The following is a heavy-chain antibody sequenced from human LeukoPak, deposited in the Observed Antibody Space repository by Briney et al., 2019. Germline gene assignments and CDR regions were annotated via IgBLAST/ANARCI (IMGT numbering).Heavy chain of an antibody. D-gene: IGHD3-10*01. CDR1: GFTFSSYS. V-gene: IGHV3-21*01. J-gene: IGHJ4*02. CDR2: ISSSSSYI. CDR3: AGVPYYYGSGGRSPQYYFDY. Sequence: GGSLRLSCAASGFTFSSYSMNWVRQAPGKGLEWVSSISSSSSYIYYADSVKGRYTISRDNSKNTLYLQMNSLRAEDTAVYYCAGVPYYYGSGGRSPQYYFDYWGQGTLVTVSS.